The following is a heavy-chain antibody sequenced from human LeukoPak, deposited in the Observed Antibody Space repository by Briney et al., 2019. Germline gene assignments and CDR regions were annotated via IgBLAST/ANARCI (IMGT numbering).Heavy chain of an antibody. D-gene: IGHD1-26*01. CDR2: IYSSGST. CDR1: GSSISNYY. V-gene: IGHV4-4*07. J-gene: IGHJ4*02. Sequence: SETLSLTCIVSGSSISNYYWSWIRQPAGKGLEWIGRIYSSGSTNYNPSLKSRVTMSLDTSKNQFSLKLSSVTAADTAVYYCARAAHSGSLAPFDYWGQGILVTVSS. CDR3: ARAAHSGSLAPFDY.